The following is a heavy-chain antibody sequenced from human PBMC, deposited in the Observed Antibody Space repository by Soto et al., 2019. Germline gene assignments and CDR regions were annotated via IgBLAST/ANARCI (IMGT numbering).Heavy chain of an antibody. Sequence: QLQLRESGSRLVKPSQTLSLTCAVSGGSLTSGTYSWNWIRQPPGKGLEWIGYIFPSGTTYYNPSLKSRVSISIDVSKNQFSLNLRSLTAAHTAVYDCARGRKFDSWGQGTLVTVTS. CDR1: GGSLTSGTYS. CDR3: ARGRKFDS. CDR2: IFPSGTT. J-gene: IGHJ4*02. V-gene: IGHV4-30-2*01.